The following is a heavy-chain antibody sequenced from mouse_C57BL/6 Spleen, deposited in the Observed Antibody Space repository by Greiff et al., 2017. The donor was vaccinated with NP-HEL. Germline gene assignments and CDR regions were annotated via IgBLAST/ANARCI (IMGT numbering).Heavy chain of an antibody. CDR2: IDPSDSYP. CDR1: GYTFTSYW. Sequence: QVQLQQPGAELVRPGTSVKLSCKASGYTFTSYWMHWVKQRPGQGLEWIGVIDPSDSYPNYNQKFKGKATLTVDTSSSTAYMQLSSLTSEDSAVYYCARSSYDYDGRDAMDYWGQGTSVTVSS. V-gene: IGHV1-59*01. J-gene: IGHJ4*01. D-gene: IGHD2-4*01. CDR3: ARSSYDYDGRDAMDY.